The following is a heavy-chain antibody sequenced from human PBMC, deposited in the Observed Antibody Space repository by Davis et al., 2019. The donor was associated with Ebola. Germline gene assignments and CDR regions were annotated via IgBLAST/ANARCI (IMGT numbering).Heavy chain of an antibody. D-gene: IGHD3-10*01. CDR3: VRDVSEGQGVFLTGAAFDY. Sequence: PGGSLRLSCEMSGFNLDDHAMHWVRQAPGKGLEWVSGISWNGGSSGYGDSVKGRFTISRGNAGNYLYLHMNNLRPEDTALYYCVRDVSEGQGVFLTGAAFDYWGQGTLVTVSS. J-gene: IGHJ4*02. CDR2: ISWNGGSS. V-gene: IGHV3-9*01. CDR1: GFNLDDHA.